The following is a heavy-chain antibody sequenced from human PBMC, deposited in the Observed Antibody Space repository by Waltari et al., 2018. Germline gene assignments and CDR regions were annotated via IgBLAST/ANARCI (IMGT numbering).Heavy chain of an antibody. J-gene: IGHJ6*02. CDR2: IIPIFGTA. CDR3: ARTIAVAGTVYFYGMDV. V-gene: IGHV1-69*05. CDR1: GGTFTSYA. D-gene: IGHD6-19*01. Sequence: QVQLVQSGAAVKKPGSSMKVSCTACGGTFTSYAISWVRQCPGQGLEWMGGIIPIFGTANYTQKFQGRVTITTDDSTSTAYMELSSLRSEDTAVYYCARTIAVAGTVYFYGMDVWGQGPRSPSP.